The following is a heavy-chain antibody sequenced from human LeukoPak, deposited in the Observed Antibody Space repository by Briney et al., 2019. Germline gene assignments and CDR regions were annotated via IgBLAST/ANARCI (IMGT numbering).Heavy chain of an antibody. CDR2: ISSSSSTI. J-gene: IGHJ4*02. Sequence: GGSLRLSCAASGFTFSSYSMNWVRQAPGKGLEWVSYISSSSSTIYYADSVKGRFTISRDNAKNSLYLQMNSLGAEDTAVYYCARGRENYYGSGSSLDYWGQGTLVTVSS. CDR3: ARGRENYYGSGSSLDY. D-gene: IGHD3-10*01. CDR1: GFTFSSYS. V-gene: IGHV3-48*01.